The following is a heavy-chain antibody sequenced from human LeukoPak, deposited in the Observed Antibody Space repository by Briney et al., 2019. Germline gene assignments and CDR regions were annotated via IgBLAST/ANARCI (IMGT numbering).Heavy chain of an antibody. CDR1: GFTFSSYG. CDR2: IWYDGSNR. CDR3: AKGGKWDVTPFDY. J-gene: IGHJ4*02. D-gene: IGHD1-26*01. V-gene: IGHV3-33*06. Sequence: GGSLRLSCAASGFTFSSYGMYWVRQAPGKGLEWVALIWYDGSNRYCADSVKGRFTISRDNSKNTLYLQMNSLRAEDTAVYYCAKGGKWDVTPFDYWGQGTLVTVSS.